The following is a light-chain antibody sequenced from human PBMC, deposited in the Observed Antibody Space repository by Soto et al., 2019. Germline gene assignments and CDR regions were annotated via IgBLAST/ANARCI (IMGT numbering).Light chain of an antibody. CDR3: QSYDSSLSGSV. J-gene: IGLJ2*01. CDR2: GNS. V-gene: IGLV1-40*01. CDR1: SSNIGADYD. Sequence: QAVLTQPPSVSGAPGQMVTISCTGSSSNIGADYDVHWYQQLPGTAPKLLIYGNSNRPSGVPDRFSGSKSGTSASLAITGLQAEDEADYYCQSYDSSLSGSVFGGGTKVTVL.